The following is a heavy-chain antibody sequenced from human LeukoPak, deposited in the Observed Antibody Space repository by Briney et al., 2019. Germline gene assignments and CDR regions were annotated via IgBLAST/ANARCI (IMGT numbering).Heavy chain of an antibody. Sequence: PSETLSLTCTVSGGSISTDIHYWGWVRQAPGKGLVWVSRIKSDGSRTSYADYVKGRFTISRDNAKNTLYLQMNSLGAEDTAVYYCARQGAVAGTIDYWGQGTLVTVSS. J-gene: IGHJ4*02. V-gene: IGHV3-74*01. CDR2: IKSDGSRT. CDR3: ARQGAVAGTIDY. CDR1: GGSISTDIHY. D-gene: IGHD6-19*01.